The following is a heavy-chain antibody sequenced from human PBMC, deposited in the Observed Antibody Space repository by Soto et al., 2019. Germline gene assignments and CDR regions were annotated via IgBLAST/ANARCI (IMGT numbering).Heavy chain of an antibody. J-gene: IGHJ4*02. CDR2: ISPRGDST. D-gene: IGHD3-22*01. V-gene: IGHV1-46*01. CDR3: ARQLHYDSSGFDY. CDR1: GNTFTRYY. Sequence: QVQLVQSGAEVKKPGASVKVSCKAPGNTFTRYYMHWVRQAPGQGLEWMGIISPRGDSTTYAQKFQGRVTMTRDTSTSTVYMELSSLRSEDTAIYYCARQLHYDSSGFDYWGQGSLVTVSS.